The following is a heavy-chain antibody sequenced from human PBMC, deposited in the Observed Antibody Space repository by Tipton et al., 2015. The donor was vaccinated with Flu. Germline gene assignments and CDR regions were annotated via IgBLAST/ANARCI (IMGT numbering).Heavy chain of an antibody. J-gene: IGHJ3*01. D-gene: IGHD4-11*01. V-gene: IGHV4-39*07. CDR3: ARHWDYIDSFDV. Sequence: TPSLTCSVSGGSMNNSDYYWGWIRQPPGKGLEWVGTIDYRGTTYYKSSLKSRVTISRDMSKNQFSLRLTSPTAADTAVYFCARHWDYIDSFDVWGPGTAVTVSS. CDR2: IDYRGTT. CDR1: GGSMNNSDYY.